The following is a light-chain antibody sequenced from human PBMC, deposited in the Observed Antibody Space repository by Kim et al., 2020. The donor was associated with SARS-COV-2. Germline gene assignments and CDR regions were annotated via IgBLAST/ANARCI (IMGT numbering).Light chain of an antibody. J-gene: IGLJ3*02. CDR1: SADVGSYNL. CDR3: LSYTTNDIWV. V-gene: IGLV2-23*02. CDR2: EVS. Sequence: GQSITLSCTGSSADVGSYNLVSWYRQFPGKAPTLMIFEVSERPSGVSNRFSGSKSGNTATLTISGLQAEDEADYYCLSYTTNDIWVFGGGTQLTVL.